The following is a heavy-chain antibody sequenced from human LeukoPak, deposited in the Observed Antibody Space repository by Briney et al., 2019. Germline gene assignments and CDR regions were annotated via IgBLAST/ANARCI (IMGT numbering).Heavy chain of an antibody. CDR2: IYHSGST. CDR1: GGSISTNMW. J-gene: IGHJ3*02. V-gene: IGHV4-4*02. CDR3: ARDSSIVGTTGAFDI. D-gene: IGHD1-26*01. Sequence: SGTLSLTCTVSGGSISTNMWWSWVRQTPGKGLEWIGVIYHSGSTNYNPSLKSRVTISLDKSKNQFSLKLSSVTAADTAVYYCARDSSIVGTTGAFDIWGQGTMVTVSS.